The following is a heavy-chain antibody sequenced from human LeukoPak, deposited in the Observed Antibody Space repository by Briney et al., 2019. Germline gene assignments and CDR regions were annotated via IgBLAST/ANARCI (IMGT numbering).Heavy chain of an antibody. CDR2: ISAYNGKT. V-gene: IGHV1-18*01. D-gene: IGHD3-3*01. CDR1: GYTFTSYG. Sequence: AAVNVSCMASGYTFTSYGIRWVRQAPGQGLEWMGWISAYNGKTNYAHKLQERVTMTTATSTSTDYMEMRRLRSDDTAVYYCARDRTPLGVVLRGDRPLGWFDPWGQAPLVTVS. J-gene: IGHJ5*02. CDR3: ARDRTPLGVVLRGDRPLGWFDP.